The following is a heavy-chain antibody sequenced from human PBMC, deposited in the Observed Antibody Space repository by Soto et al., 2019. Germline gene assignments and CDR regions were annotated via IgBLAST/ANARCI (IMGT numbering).Heavy chain of an antibody. J-gene: IGHJ4*02. CDR3: ARESTMVRGVINPLDH. D-gene: IGHD3-10*01. CDR2: TFYRSKWYN. Sequence: SQTLSLTCAISGDSVSSNSAAWNWIRPSPSRGLEWLGRTFYRSKWYNDYAESVKSRITINPDTSKNQFSLQLNSVTPEDTAVYYCARESTMVRGVINPLDHWGQGTLVTVSS. V-gene: IGHV6-1*01. CDR1: GDSVSSNSAA.